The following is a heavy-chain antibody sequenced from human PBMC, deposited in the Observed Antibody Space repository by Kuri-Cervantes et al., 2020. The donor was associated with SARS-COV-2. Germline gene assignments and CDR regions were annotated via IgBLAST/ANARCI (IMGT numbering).Heavy chain of an antibody. D-gene: IGHD6-6*01. V-gene: IGHV4-39*01. J-gene: IGHJ2*01. CDR1: GGSISSSSYY. Sequence: GSLRLSCTVSGGSISSSSYYWGWIRQPPGKGLEWIGSIYYSGSTHYNPSLKSRVTISVDTSKNQFSLKLSSVTAADTAVYYCARQGGQLVLHWYFDLWGRGTLVTVSS. CDR3: ARQGGQLVLHWYFDL. CDR2: IYYSGST.